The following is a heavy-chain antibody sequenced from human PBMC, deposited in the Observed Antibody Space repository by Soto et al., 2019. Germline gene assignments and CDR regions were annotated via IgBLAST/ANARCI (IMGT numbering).Heavy chain of an antibody. Sequence: GGSLRLSCAASGFTFSEYYMSWIRQAPGKGLEWVSYISSSSSYTNYADSVKGRFTISRDNAKNSLYLQMNSLRAEDTAVYYCASGAAAGTGYDYWGQGTLVTVSS. CDR2: ISSSSSYT. J-gene: IGHJ4*02. CDR1: GFTFSEYY. CDR3: ASGAAAGTGYDY. D-gene: IGHD6-13*01. V-gene: IGHV3-11*03.